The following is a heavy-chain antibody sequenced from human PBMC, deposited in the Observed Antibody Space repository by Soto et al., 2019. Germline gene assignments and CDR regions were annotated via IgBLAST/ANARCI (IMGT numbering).Heavy chain of an antibody. D-gene: IGHD2-2*01. CDR2: IYHSGST. CDR1: GYSISSGYY. V-gene: IGHV4-38-2*01. Sequence: SETLSLTCAVSGYSISSGYYWGWILQPPWEGLEWIGTIYHSGSTFHNPSLKSRVTISVDTSKNQFSLRLRSVTAADTAVYYCAVGYCSSTTCSREYFQHWGQGTLVTVSS. J-gene: IGHJ1*01. CDR3: AVGYCSSTTCSREYFQH.